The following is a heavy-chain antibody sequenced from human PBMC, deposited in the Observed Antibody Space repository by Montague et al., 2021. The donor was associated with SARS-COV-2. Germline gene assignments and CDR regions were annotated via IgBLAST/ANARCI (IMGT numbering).Heavy chain of an antibody. V-gene: IGHV4-4*07. Sequence: SETLSLTCTVPGLSIASYCWSWVRQRAGKGLEWIGHIYASCSTNYSPSLKIRVRLSIDNPKNQLSLTLESLAAADTAVYYCVRDGGNWYYFDYWGQGATVTVSS. CDR3: VRDGGNWYYFDY. J-gene: IGHJ4*02. CDR1: GLSIASYC. D-gene: IGHD3-16*01. CDR2: IYASCST.